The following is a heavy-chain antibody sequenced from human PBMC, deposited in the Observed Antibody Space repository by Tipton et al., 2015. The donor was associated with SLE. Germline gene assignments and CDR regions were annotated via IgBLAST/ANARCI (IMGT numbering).Heavy chain of an antibody. CDR3: ARAVAGTSWFDP. D-gene: IGHD6-19*01. Sequence: TLSLTCTVSGGSISSYYWSWIRQPPGKGLEWIGYIYTSGSTNYNPSLKSRVTISVDTSKNQFSLKLSSVTAADTAVYYCARAVAGTSWFDPWGQGTLVTVSS. J-gene: IGHJ5*02. CDR1: GGSISSYY. CDR2: IYTSGST. V-gene: IGHV4-4*08.